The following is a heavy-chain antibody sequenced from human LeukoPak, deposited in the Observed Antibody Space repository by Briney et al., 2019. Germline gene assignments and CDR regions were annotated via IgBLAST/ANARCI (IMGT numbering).Heavy chain of an antibody. CDR2: IRSKANSYAT. V-gene: IGHV3-73*01. J-gene: IGHJ6*03. CDR1: GFTFSGSA. CDR3: TTDLKSAANYYYYYMDV. D-gene: IGHD2-2*01. Sequence: PGGSLRLSCAASGFTFSGSAMHWVRQASGKGLEWVGRIRSKANSYATAYAASVKGRFTISRDDSKNTAYLQMNSLKTEDTAVYYCTTDLKSAANYYYYYMDVWGTGTTVTVSS.